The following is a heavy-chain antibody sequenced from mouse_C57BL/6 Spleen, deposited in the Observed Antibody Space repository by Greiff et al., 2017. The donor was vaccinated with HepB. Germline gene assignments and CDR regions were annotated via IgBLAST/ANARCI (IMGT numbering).Heavy chain of an antibody. Sequence: EVQGVESGGGLVKPGGSLKLSCAASGFTFSSYAMSWVRQTPEKRLEWVATISDGGSYTYYPDNVKGRFTISRDNAKNNLYLQMSHLKSEDTAMYYCARGDTVFAYWGQGTLVTVSA. CDR2: ISDGGSYT. D-gene: IGHD5-1-1*01. CDR1: GFTFSSYA. CDR3: ARGDTVFAY. V-gene: IGHV5-4*01. J-gene: IGHJ3*01.